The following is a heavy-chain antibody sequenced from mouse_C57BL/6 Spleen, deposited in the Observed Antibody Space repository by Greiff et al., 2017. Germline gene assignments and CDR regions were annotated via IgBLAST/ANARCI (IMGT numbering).Heavy chain of an antibody. CDR2: IDPANGNT. D-gene: IGHD1-1*01. J-gene: IGHJ1*03. V-gene: IGHV14-3*01. CDR1: GFNIKNTY. CDR3: ARPVVERWYFDV. Sequence: EVQRVESVAELVRPGASVKLSCTASGFNIKNTYMHWVKQRPEQGLEWIGRIDPANGNTKYAPKFQGKATITADTSSNTAYLQLSSLTSEDTAIYYCARPVVERWYFDVWGTGTTVTVSS.